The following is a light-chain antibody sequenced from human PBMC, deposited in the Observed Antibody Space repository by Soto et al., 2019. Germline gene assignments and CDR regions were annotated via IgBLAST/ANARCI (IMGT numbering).Light chain of an antibody. Sequence: PGDRATLSCRASQNVGTFLAWYQQRPGQVPRLLIYDASNRATGIPARFSGSGSGTDFTLTISGLEPEDFGLYYCQQRSDWPPITFGQGTRLDIK. J-gene: IGKJ5*01. CDR2: DAS. V-gene: IGKV3-11*01. CDR1: QNVGTF. CDR3: QQRSDWPPIT.